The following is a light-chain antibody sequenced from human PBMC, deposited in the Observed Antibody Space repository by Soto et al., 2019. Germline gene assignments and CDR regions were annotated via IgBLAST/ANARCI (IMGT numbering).Light chain of an antibody. Sequence: QSVLTQPASVSGSPGQSITISCTGTSSDVGGYVYVSWYQHHPGKAPKLIIYDVSNRPSGVSNRFSGSKSGNTASLTISGLQAEDEADYYCSSYTGSTTLYVFGNGTKVTVL. CDR3: SSYTGSTTLYV. V-gene: IGLV2-14*01. CDR1: SSDVGGYVY. J-gene: IGLJ1*01. CDR2: DVS.